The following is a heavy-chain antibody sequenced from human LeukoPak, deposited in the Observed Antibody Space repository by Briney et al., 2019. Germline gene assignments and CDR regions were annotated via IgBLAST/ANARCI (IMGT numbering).Heavy chain of an antibody. D-gene: IGHD2-2*01. CDR2: IYYSGST. V-gene: IGHV4-39*01. Sequence: SETLSLTCTVSGGSISSSSYYWGWIRQPPGKGLEWIGSIYYSGSTYYNPSLKSRVTISVDTSKNQFSLKLSSATAADTAVYYCARPVVPAAHGWFDPWGQGTLVTVSS. J-gene: IGHJ5*02. CDR3: ARPVVPAAHGWFDP. CDR1: GGSISSSSYY.